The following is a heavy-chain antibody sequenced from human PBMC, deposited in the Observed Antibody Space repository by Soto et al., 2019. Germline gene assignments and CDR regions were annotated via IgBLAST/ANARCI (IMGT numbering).Heavy chain of an antibody. CDR2: IKNRANSYAT. CDR1: GFTFSDPY. V-gene: IGHV3-72*01. D-gene: IGHD3-10*01. Sequence: GGSLRLSCAASGFTFSDPYMDWVRQAPGKGLEWVGRIKNRANSYATEYAASAKGRFSISRDDSKNSLYLQMNSLKTEDTAVYYCGRAPSYYGSGSHHWGQGTLVTVSS. J-gene: IGHJ4*02. CDR3: GRAPSYYGSGSHH.